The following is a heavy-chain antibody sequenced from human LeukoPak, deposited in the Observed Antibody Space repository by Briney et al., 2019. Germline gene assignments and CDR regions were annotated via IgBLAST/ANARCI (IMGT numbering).Heavy chain of an antibody. CDR3: TRDLDY. V-gene: IGHV3-48*01. Sequence: GGSLRLSCGASGYTFSDYTMNWVRQAPGKGPEWISYISSGGSVMHYADSVKGRFTISRDNVENSLYLQMNSLRVEDTAVYYCTRDLDYWGQGVLVTVSS. CDR1: GYTFSDYT. J-gene: IGHJ4*02. CDR2: ISSGGSVM.